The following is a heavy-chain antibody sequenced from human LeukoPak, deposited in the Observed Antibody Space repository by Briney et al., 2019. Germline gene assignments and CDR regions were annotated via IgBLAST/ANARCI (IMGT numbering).Heavy chain of an antibody. J-gene: IGHJ5*02. V-gene: IGHV4-39*07. CDR2: VYSSGST. CDR1: GGSIGSSSYN. CDR3: ARDPREYQLLRGFDP. D-gene: IGHD2-2*01. Sequence: PSETLSLTCTVSGGSIGSSSYNWGWIRQPPGKGLEWIGTVYSSGSTYYNPSLKSRLSILIDTSKNQFSLKLSSVTAADTAVYYCARDPREYQLLRGFDPWGQGTLVTVSS.